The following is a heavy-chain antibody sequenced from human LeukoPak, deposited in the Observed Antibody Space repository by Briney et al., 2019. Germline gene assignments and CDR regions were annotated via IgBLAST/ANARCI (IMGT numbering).Heavy chain of an antibody. V-gene: IGHV4-34*01. CDR3: ARDGFYGGNSWYFDL. J-gene: IGHJ2*01. Sequence: SQTLSLTCAVYGGSFSGYYWSWIRQPPGKGLEWIGEINHSGSTNYNPSLKSRVTISVDTSKNQFSLKLSSVTAADTAVYYCARDGFYGGNSWYFDLWGRGTLVTVSS. CDR1: GGSFSGYY. D-gene: IGHD4-23*01. CDR2: INHSGST.